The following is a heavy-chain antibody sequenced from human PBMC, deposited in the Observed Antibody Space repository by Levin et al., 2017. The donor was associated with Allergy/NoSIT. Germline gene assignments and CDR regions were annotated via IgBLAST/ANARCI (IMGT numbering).Heavy chain of an antibody. V-gene: IGHV3-23*01. D-gene: IGHD2-15*01. Sequence: GGSLRLSCAASGFTFSSYAMSWVRQAPGKGLEWVSAISGSGGSTYYADSVKGRFTISRDNSKNTLYLQMNSLRAEDTAVYYCAKANGYCSGGSCYLPFDYWGQGTLVTVSS. CDR2: ISGSGGST. J-gene: IGHJ4*02. CDR1: GFTFSSYA. CDR3: AKANGYCSGGSCYLPFDY.